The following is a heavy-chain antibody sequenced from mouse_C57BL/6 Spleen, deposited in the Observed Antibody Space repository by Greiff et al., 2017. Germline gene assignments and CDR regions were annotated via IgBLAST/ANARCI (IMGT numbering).Heavy chain of an antibody. D-gene: IGHD1-1*01. J-gene: IGHJ2*01. Sequence: QVQLQQPGAELVKPGASVKLSCKASGYTFTSYWMQWVKQRTGQGLEWIGEIDPSDSYTNYNQKFKGKATLTVDTSSSTAYMQLSSLTSEDSAVYYCARRGLLRSFAYWGQGTTLTVSS. CDR2: IDPSDSYT. CDR3: ARRGLLRSFAY. V-gene: IGHV1-50*01. CDR1: GYTFTSYW.